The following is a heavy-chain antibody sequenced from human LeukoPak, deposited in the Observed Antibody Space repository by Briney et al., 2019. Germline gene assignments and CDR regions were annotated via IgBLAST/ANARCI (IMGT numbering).Heavy chain of an antibody. CDR1: GGSISSYY. V-gene: IGHV4-59*01. CDR2: IYYSGST. D-gene: IGHD3-22*01. J-gene: IGHJ4*02. Sequence: SETLSLTCTVSGGSISSYYWSWIRQPPGKGLEWIGYIYYSGSTNYNPSLKSRVTISVDTSKNQFSLKLSSVTAADTAVYYCARDHYDSSGYYSHYFDYWGQGTLVTVSS. CDR3: ARDHYDSSGYYSHYFDY.